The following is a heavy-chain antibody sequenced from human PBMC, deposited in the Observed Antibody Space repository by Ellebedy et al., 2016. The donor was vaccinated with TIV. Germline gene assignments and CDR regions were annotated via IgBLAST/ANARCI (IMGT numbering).Heavy chain of an antibody. Sequence: PGGSLRLSCAASGFTFSSYGIHWVRRAPGKGLEWVAAIGYDGSKKSYADSGKGRITISRDNSKNTVDLQMNSLRAEDTAVYYCAREEGGNGYTKRGCFDYWGQGTLVTVSS. CDR2: IGYDGSKK. J-gene: IGHJ4*02. CDR1: GFTFSSYG. CDR3: AREEGGNGYTKRGCFDY. V-gene: IGHV3-33*08. D-gene: IGHD5-24*01.